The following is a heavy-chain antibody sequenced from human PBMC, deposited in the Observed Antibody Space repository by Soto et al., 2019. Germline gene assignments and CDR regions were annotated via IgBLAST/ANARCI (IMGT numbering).Heavy chain of an antibody. D-gene: IGHD3-10*01. V-gene: IGHV4-59*01. CDR1: GYSISSFH. CDR2: IYYTGTT. CDR3: ARLRGNYFDY. J-gene: IGHJ4*02. Sequence: XETLFLNCSVSGYSISSFHWRWIRQPPGMGLEWLGYIYYTGTTNYNPSLKSRVTISVDTSNSQFSLRLRSVTAADTAVYYCARLRGNYFDYWGQGALVTVSS.